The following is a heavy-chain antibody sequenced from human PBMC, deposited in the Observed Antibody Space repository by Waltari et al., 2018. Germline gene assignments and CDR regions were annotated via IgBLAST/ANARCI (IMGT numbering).Heavy chain of an antibody. CDR2: VHDSGTT. Sequence: QVQLRESGPGLVRPAETLSLTCSVSGGSISSDSWSWLRPAPGKGLEWLGNVHDSGTTNDRPSVESRVTMSLGSSQTQFFLRLRSLTAADTAVYFCARDQQPMYFDIWGRGILVTVSA. V-gene: IGHV4-59*01. CDR3: ARDQQPMYFDI. D-gene: IGHD6-13*01. CDR1: GGSISSDS. J-gene: IGHJ2*01.